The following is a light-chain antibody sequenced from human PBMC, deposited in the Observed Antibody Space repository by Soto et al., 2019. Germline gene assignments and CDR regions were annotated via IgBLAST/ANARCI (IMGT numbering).Light chain of an antibody. J-gene: IGKJ1*01. CDR2: GAS. Sequence: EVVMTQSPGTLSLSPGEAATLSCRASQTVGSQLAWYQEKPGQAPRLLIYGASTRATGIPARFSGSGSGTEFTLTISSLKSEDFAVYYCQQYSNWWTFGQGTKVDIK. CDR3: QQYSNWWT. V-gene: IGKV3-15*01. CDR1: QTVGSQ.